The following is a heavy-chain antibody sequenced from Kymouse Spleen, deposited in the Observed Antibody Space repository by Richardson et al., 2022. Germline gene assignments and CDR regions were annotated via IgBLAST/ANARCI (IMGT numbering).Heavy chain of an antibody. D-gene: IGHD6-19*01. Sequence: QLQLQESGPGLVKPSETLSLTCTVSGGSISSSSYYWGWIRQPPGKGLEWIGSIYYSGSTYYNPSLKSRVTISVDTSKNQFSLKLSSVTAADTAVYYCARRGIAVENYGMDVWGQGTTVTVSS. CDR1: GGSISSSSYY. CDR2: IYYSGST. V-gene: IGHV4-39*01. CDR3: ARRGIAVENYGMDV. J-gene: IGHJ6*02.